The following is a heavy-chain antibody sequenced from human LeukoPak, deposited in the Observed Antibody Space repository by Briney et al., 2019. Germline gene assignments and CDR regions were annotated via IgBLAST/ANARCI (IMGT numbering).Heavy chain of an antibody. V-gene: IGHV5-51*01. CDR3: ARLRAAAFHVDY. CDR1: GYSFTSYW. Sequence: GESLKISCKASGYSFTSYWIDWVRQMPGKGLEWMGIIYPGDSDTRYSPFFQGQVTISADKSISTAYLQWSSLKASDTAMYYCARLRAAAFHVDYWGQGTLVTVSS. CDR2: IYPGDSDT. D-gene: IGHD6-13*01. J-gene: IGHJ4*02.